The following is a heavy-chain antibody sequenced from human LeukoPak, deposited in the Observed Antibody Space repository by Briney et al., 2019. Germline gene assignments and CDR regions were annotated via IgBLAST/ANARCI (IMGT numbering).Heavy chain of an antibody. Sequence: PSQTLSLTCTVSGGSISSGGYYWSWIRQHPGKGLEWIGYIYYSGSTYYNPSLKSRVTISVDTSKNQFSLKLSSVTAADTAVYYCARVVRYYGSGSKGRFNWFDPWGQGTLVTVSS. CDR1: GGSISSGGYY. V-gene: IGHV4-31*03. D-gene: IGHD3-10*01. CDR2: IYYSGST. CDR3: ARVVRYYGSGSKGRFNWFDP. J-gene: IGHJ5*02.